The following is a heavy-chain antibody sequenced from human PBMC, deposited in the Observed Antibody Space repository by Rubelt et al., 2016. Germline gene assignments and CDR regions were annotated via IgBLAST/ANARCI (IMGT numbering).Heavy chain of an antibody. Sequence: RSKAYGGTTEYAASVKGRFTISRDDSKSIAYLQMNSLKTEDTAVYYCTRDKGNWGSTGIDLWGQGTLVTVSS. D-gene: IGHD7-27*01. CDR3: TRDKGNWGSTGIDL. J-gene: IGHJ5*02. V-gene: IGHV3-49*02. CDR2: RSKAYGGTT.